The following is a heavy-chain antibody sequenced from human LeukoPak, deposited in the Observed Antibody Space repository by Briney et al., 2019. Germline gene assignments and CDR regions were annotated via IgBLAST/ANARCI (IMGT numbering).Heavy chain of an antibody. CDR3: ARVKGDAFDI. CDR1: GYTFTSYY. CDR2: INPSGGST. J-gene: IGHJ3*02. Sequence: ASVKVSCKASGYTFTSYYMHWVRQAPGQGLEWMGIINPSGGSTSYAQKFQGRVTMTRDMSTSTAYMELRSLRSDDTAVYYCARVKGDAFDIWGQGTMVTVSS. V-gene: IGHV1-46*01.